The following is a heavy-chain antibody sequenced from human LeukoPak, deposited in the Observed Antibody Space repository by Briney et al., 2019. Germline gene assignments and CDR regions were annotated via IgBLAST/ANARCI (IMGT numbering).Heavy chain of an antibody. V-gene: IGHV4-39*07. CDR2: IYSSGST. CDR1: GGSISSSVTN. Sequence: SETLSLTCSVSGGSISSSVTNWDWIRQPPGKGLEWIGSIYSSGSTYYNPSLKSRITISVDTSKNQFSLKLSSVTAADTAVYYCARYKTSTIFGVVITQHFDYWGQGTLVTVSS. D-gene: IGHD3-3*01. CDR3: ARYKTSTIFGVVITQHFDY. J-gene: IGHJ4*02.